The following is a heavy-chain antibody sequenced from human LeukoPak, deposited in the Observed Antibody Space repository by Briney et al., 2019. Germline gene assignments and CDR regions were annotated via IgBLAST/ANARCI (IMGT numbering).Heavy chain of an antibody. CDR1: GGSISTYY. V-gene: IGHV4-59*01. Sequence: PSETLSLTCTVSGGSISTYYWTWIRQPPGKGLEWIGYIYYTGSTSYNPSLKSRVTMSLDASKNQFSLELNSVTPADTAVYYCARGGNYWPQWWFDPWGRGTLVSVSS. CDR3: ARGGNYWPQWWFDP. J-gene: IGHJ5*02. CDR2: IYYTGST. D-gene: IGHD1-26*01.